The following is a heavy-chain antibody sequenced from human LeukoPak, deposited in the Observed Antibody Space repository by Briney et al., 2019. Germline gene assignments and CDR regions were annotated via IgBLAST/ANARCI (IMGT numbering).Heavy chain of an antibody. V-gene: IGHV4-34*01. CDR3: ARRRYIVVVVAATAIDY. J-gene: IGHJ4*02. Sequence: PSETLSLTCAVYGGSLSGYYWSSVRQPPGKGLEWIREINHSGSTNYNPSLKSRVTISVDTSKNQFSLKLSSVTAAGTAVYYCARRRYIVVVVAATAIDYRGQGTLATVSS. CDR2: INHSGST. CDR1: GGSLSGYY. D-gene: IGHD2-15*01.